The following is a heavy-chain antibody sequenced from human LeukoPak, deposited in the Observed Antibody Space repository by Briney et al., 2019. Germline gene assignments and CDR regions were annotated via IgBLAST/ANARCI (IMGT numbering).Heavy chain of an antibody. J-gene: IGHJ3*02. V-gene: IGHV4-61*02. Sequence: SSETLSLTCTVSGGSISSGSYYWSWIRQPAGKGLEWIGRIYTSGSTNYNPSLKSRVTISVDRSKNQFSLKLSSVTAADTAVYYCARDGIAAAGTDAFDIWGQGTMVTVSS. D-gene: IGHD6-13*01. CDR3: ARDGIAAAGTDAFDI. CDR1: GGSISSGSYY. CDR2: IYTSGST.